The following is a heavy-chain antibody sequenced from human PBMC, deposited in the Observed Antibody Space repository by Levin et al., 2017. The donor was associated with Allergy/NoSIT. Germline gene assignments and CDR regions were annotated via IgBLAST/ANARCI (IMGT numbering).Heavy chain of an antibody. CDR1: GGSINSDDYY. Sequence: LRLSCTVSGGSINSDDYYWSWLRQAPGKGLEWVGYISYRGATYYNPSLKSRVSISIDTSKNQFSLELTSLTPADTAMYFCSRGRSAAGTWFAPWGQGTLVTVSS. CDR3: SRGRSAAGTWFAP. V-gene: IGHV4-30-4*01. J-gene: IGHJ5*02. CDR2: ISYRGAT. D-gene: IGHD6-13*01.